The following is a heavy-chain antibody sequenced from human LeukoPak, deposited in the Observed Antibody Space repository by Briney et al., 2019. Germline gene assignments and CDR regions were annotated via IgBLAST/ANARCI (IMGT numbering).Heavy chain of an antibody. CDR1: GGSISSYY. CDR2: IYYSGST. V-gene: IGHV4-59*01. Sequence: SETLSLTCTVSGGSISSYYWSWIRQPPGKGLEWIGYIYYSGSTNYNPSLKSRVTISVDTSKNQFSLKLSSVAAADTAVYYCARGPGYSSSWYYDYWGQGTLVTVSS. CDR3: ARGPGYSSSWYYDY. J-gene: IGHJ4*02. D-gene: IGHD6-13*01.